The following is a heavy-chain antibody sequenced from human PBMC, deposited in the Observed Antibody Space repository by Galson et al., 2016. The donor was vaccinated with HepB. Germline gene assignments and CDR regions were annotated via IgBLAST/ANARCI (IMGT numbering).Heavy chain of an antibody. CDR2: VIYSGTT. CDR3: ARDPMTTVRGFDP. V-gene: IGHV4-59*01. J-gene: IGHJ5*02. Sequence: SLTCTVSGDSINSYYWSWIRQPPGKGLEWIGYVIYSGTTRFNPSLKGRATISVDTSKNQFSLRLTSVTPADTAGYYCARDPMTTVRGFDPWGQGTLVTVSS. D-gene: IGHD4-17*01. CDR1: GDSINSYY.